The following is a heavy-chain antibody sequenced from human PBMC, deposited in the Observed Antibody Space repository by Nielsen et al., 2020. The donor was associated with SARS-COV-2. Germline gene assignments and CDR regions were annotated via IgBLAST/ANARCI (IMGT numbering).Heavy chain of an antibody. CDR3: ARHRRSSHFDY. CDR1: GGSISSYY. J-gene: IGHJ4*02. D-gene: IGHD2-2*01. V-gene: IGHV4-59*08. CDR2: IYYSGST. Sequence: SETLSLTCTVSGGSISSYYWSWIRQPPGKGLEWIGYIYYSGSTNYNPSLKSRVTISVDTSKNQFSLKLSSVTAADTAVYYCARHRRSSHFDYWGQGTLVTVSS.